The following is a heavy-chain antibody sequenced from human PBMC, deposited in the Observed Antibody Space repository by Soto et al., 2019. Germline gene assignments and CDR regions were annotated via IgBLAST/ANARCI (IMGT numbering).Heavy chain of an antibody. Sequence: QVQLVESGGGVVQPGRSLRLSCAAAGFTFSSYAMHWVRQAPGKGLEWVAVISYEGSNKYYADSVKGRFTTSRDNSTNPLYLQMNSLRAEDTAVYYCARDQRRYCTNGVCYTFDYWGQGTLVTVSS. CDR2: ISYEGSNK. J-gene: IGHJ4*02. D-gene: IGHD2-8*01. V-gene: IGHV3-30-3*01. CDR1: GFTFSSYA. CDR3: ARDQRRYCTNGVCYTFDY.